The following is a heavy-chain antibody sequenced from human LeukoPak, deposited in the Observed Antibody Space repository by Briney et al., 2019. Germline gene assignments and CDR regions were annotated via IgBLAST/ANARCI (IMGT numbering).Heavy chain of an antibody. Sequence: SETLSLTYAVYGGSFSGYYWSWIRQPPGKGLEWIGEINHSGSTNYNPSLKSRVTISVDTSKNQFSLKLSSVTAADTAVYYCARGRRVGYCSGGSCPRWFDPWGQGTLVTVSS. V-gene: IGHV4-34*01. CDR1: GGSFSGYY. CDR3: ARGRRVGYCSGGSCPRWFDP. J-gene: IGHJ5*02. CDR2: INHSGST. D-gene: IGHD2-15*01.